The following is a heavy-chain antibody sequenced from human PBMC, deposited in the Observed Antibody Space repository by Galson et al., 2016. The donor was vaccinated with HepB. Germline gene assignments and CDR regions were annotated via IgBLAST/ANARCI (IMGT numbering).Heavy chain of an antibody. CDR3: VRAGRQQLMRGFFDF. CDR1: GGSLSDYY. D-gene: IGHD6-13*01. V-gene: IGHV4-34*01. Sequence: SETLSLTCAVYGGSLSDYYWSWIRQPPGKGLEWTGEINHSGTTIYNPSLKSRVTISVDTSKNHLSLRLSSLTAADTAVYYCVRAGRQQLMRGFFDFWGQGGLVTVSS. CDR2: INHSGTT. J-gene: IGHJ5*01.